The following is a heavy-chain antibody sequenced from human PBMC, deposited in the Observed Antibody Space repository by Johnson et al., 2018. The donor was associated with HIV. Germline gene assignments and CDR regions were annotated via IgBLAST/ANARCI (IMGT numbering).Heavy chain of an antibody. CDR1: GFTFSTYG. Sequence: VQLVESGGGVVQPGRSLRLSCAASGFTFSTYGMHWVRQAPGKGLEWVAVMWYDGSNKYYADSVKGRFTISRDNSKNTLYLQMNSLRAEDTAVYYCAKTYSEGEVRDAFDIWGQGTRVTVSS. D-gene: IGHD2-21*01. CDR3: AKTYSEGEVRDAFDI. CDR2: MWYDGSNK. V-gene: IGHV3-33*06. J-gene: IGHJ3*02.